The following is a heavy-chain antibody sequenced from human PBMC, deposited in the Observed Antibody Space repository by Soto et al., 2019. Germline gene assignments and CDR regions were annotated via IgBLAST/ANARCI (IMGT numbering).Heavy chain of an antibody. CDR2: IIPIFGTA. Sequence: QVQLVQSGAEVKKPGSSVKVSCKASGGTFSSYAISWVRQAPGQGLEWMGGIIPIFGTANYAQKVQGRVTITADESTSTAYMELSSLRSEDTAVYYCAREGGWSQIAPHYYYGMDVWGQGTTVTVSS. CDR3: AREGGWSQIAPHYYYGMDV. D-gene: IGHD3-3*01. J-gene: IGHJ6*02. CDR1: GGTFSSYA. V-gene: IGHV1-69*01.